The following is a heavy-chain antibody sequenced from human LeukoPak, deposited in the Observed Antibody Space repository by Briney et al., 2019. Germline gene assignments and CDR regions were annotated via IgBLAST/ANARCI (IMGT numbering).Heavy chain of an antibody. D-gene: IGHD6-19*01. CDR3: ARDLSSGWTPYFDY. V-gene: IGHV3-33*08. J-gene: IGHJ4*02. CDR1: GFTFSSYA. Sequence: PGGSLRLSCAASGFTFSSYAMSWVRQAPGKGLEWVAVIWYDGSNKYYADSVKGRFIISRDNSKNTLYLQMNSLRAEDTAVYYCARDLSSGWTPYFDYWGQGTLVTVSS. CDR2: IWYDGSNK.